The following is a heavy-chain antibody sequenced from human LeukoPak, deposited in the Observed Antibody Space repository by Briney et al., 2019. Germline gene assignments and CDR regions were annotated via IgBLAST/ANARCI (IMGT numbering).Heavy chain of an antibody. CDR1: GFTVSSYY. CDR3: ATTSIAAAVPGCFDC. D-gene: IGHD6-13*01. V-gene: IGHV3-11*04. J-gene: IGHJ4*02. Sequence: SGGSLRLSCAASGFTVSSYYMSWVRQAPGKGLEWVSYISSSGKTIYYADSTKGRFTVSRDNAKNSLYLQMNSLRAEDTAVYYCATTSIAAAVPGCFDCWGQGTLVTVFS. CDR2: ISSSGKTI.